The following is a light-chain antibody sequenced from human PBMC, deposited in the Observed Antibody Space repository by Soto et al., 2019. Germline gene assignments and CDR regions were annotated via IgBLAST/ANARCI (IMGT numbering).Light chain of an antibody. V-gene: IGKV3-15*01. Sequence: EIVMTQSPATLSVSPGERATLSCRASQSVSSNLAWYQQTPGQAPRLLIYGASTRATGIPARFSGSGSGTEFTLTISSLEPEDFAMYYCQQSASSVTFGQGTRLEIK. CDR1: QSVSSN. CDR2: GAS. J-gene: IGKJ5*01. CDR3: QQSASSVT.